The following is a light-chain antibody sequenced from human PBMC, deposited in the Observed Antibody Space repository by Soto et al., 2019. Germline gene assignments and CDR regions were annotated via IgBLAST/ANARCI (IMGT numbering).Light chain of an antibody. J-gene: IGKJ2*01. V-gene: IGKV1-27*01. CDR2: AAS. CDR1: QGISNY. CDR3: QKYYSAPPMYT. Sequence: DIQMTQSPSSLSASVGDRVTITCRASQGISNYLAWYQQKPGKVPKLLIYAASTLQSGVPSRFSGSGSGTDFTLTISSLQPEDVATYYCQKYYSAPPMYTFGQGTKLEIK.